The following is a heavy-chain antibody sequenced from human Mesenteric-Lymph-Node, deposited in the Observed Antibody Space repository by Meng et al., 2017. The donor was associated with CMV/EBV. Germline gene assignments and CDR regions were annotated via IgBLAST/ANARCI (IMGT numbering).Heavy chain of an antibody. V-gene: IGHV4-30-2*01. CDR1: GGSISSGGYS. Sequence: CAVSGGSISSGGYSWSWIRQPPGKGLEWIGYIYHSGSTYYNPSLKRRVTISVDRSKNQFSLKLSSVTAADTAVYYCARVGYRTTYFDYWGQGTLVTVSS. D-gene: IGHD5-24*01. CDR3: ARVGYRTTYFDY. CDR2: IYHSGST. J-gene: IGHJ4*02.